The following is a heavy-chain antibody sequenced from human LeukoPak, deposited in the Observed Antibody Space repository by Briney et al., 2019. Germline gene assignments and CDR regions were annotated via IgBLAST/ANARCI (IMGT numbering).Heavy chain of an antibody. D-gene: IGHD3-9*01. CDR1: GFIFSNYA. J-gene: IGHJ4*02. CDR3: AKWGDYDVLTGYYDPDN. V-gene: IGHV3-23*01. Sequence: GGSLRLSCAASGFIFSNYAMSWARQAPGKGLEWVSAIVGSGADTYYADSVKGRFTISRDNPRNTLYLQMNSLRAEDTAVYYCAKWGDYDVLTGYYDPDNWGQGTLVTVSS. CDR2: IVGSGADT.